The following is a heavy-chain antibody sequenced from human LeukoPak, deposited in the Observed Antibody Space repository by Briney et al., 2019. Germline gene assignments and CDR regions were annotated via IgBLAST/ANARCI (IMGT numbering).Heavy chain of an antibody. J-gene: IGHJ6*02. CDR3: ARGQGVRRDTAMAQNYYYYGMDV. CDR2: XIXIFGTA. Sequence: XQAPGQGLXXMXXXIXIFGTANYAQKFQGRVTITADESTSTAYMELSSLRSEDTAVYYCARGQGVRRDTAMAQNYYYYGMDVWGQGTLVTVSS. V-gene: IGHV1-69*01. D-gene: IGHD5-18*01.